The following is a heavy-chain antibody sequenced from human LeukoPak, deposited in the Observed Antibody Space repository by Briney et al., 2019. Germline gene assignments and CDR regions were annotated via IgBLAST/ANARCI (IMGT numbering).Heavy chain of an antibody. Sequence: ASVKVSCKVSGYTLTELSMHWVRQAPGKGLEGMGGFDPEDGETIYAQKFQGRVTMTEDTSTDTAYMELSSLRSEDTAVYYCATLIPTYYYDSSGFDYWGQGTLVTVSS. J-gene: IGHJ4*02. CDR2: FDPEDGET. V-gene: IGHV1-24*01. CDR3: ATLIPTYYYDSSGFDY. D-gene: IGHD3-22*01. CDR1: GYTLTELS.